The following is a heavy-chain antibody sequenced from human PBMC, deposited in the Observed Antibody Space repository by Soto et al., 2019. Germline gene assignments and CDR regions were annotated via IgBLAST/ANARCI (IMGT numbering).Heavy chain of an antibody. CDR3: AGLYPYESSGYHLNY. D-gene: IGHD3-22*01. Sequence: SETLSLTCTVSVGSISRCSSYLCWIRKPPRKRQEWVGSIYYLGNTYYNPSLGSRVTISVDTSKNQFSLKLRSVTAADTAVFYCAGLYPYESSGYHLNYWGQGALVTVSS. CDR2: IYYLGNT. CDR1: VGSISRCSSY. V-gene: IGHV4-39*01. J-gene: IGHJ4*02.